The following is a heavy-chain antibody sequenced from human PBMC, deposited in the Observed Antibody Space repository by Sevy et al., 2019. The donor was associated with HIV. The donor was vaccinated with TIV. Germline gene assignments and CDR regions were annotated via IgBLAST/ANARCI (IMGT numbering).Heavy chain of an antibody. CDR2: IKSKTDGGTT. CDR3: TSKYLRYFDWSERGYFDY. Sequence: GGSLRLSCAASGFTFSNAWMSWVHQAPGKGLEWVGRIKSKTDGGTTDYAAPVKGRFTISRDDSKNTLYLQMNSLKTEDTAVYYCTSKYLRYFDWSERGYFDYWGQGTLVTVSS. V-gene: IGHV3-15*01. D-gene: IGHD3-9*01. CDR1: GFTFSNAW. J-gene: IGHJ4*02.